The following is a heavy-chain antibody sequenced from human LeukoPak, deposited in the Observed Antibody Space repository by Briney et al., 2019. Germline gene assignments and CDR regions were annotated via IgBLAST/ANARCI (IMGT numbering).Heavy chain of an antibody. CDR1: GVTFSSYS. CDR3: ARDYYDSSGQWYYFDY. CDR2: ISSSSSYI. J-gene: IGHJ4*02. Sequence: GGSLRPSCPASGVTFSSYSMNWVRQAQGKGLEWDSSISSSSSYIYYADSVKGRFTISRDNAKNSLYLQMNSLRAEDTAVYYCARDYYDSSGQWYYFDYWGQGTLVTVSS. V-gene: IGHV3-21*01. D-gene: IGHD3-22*01.